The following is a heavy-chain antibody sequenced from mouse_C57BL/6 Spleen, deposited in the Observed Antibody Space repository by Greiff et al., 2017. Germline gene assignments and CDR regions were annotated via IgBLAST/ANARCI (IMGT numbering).Heavy chain of an antibody. V-gene: IGHV2-2*01. CDR3: ARNPPKLGARDY. Sequence: VKLVESGPGLVQPSQSLSITCTVSGFSLTSYGVHWVRQSPGKGLEWLGVIWSGGSTDYNAAFISRLSISKDNSKSQVFFKMNSLQADDAAIYYCARNPPKLGARDYWGQGTSVTVSA. D-gene: IGHD3-3*01. CDR2: IWSGGST. CDR1: GFSLTSYG. J-gene: IGHJ4*01.